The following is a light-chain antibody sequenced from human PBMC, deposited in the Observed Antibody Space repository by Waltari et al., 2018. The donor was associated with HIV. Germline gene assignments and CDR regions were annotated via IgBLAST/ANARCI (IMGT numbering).Light chain of an antibody. CDR1: SSNIGSNY. CDR3: AAWDDSLSGYV. Sequence: QSVLTQPPSASGTPGQRVTISCSGSSSNIGSNYVYWYQQLPGTAPKLRIYRNNQRPSGVPDLFSGSKSGTSASLAISGLRSEDEADYYCAAWDDSLSGYVFGTGTKVTVL. V-gene: IGLV1-47*01. CDR2: RNN. J-gene: IGLJ1*01.